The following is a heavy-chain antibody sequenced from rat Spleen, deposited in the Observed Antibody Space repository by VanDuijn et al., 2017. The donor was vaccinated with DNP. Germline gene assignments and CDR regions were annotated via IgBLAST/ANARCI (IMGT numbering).Heavy chain of an antibody. Sequence: EVQLQESGPGLVKPSQSLSLTCSVTGYSITSNYWGWIRKFPGTKMEWIGHISYSGSPRYNPSLKSRISITRDTSKNQFFLQINSVIIEDTATYYCAIQLGVFDYWGQGVMVTVSS. CDR3: AIQLGVFDY. D-gene: IGHD5-1*01. CDR1: GYSITSNY. J-gene: IGHJ2*01. V-gene: IGHV3-1*01. CDR2: ISYSGSP.